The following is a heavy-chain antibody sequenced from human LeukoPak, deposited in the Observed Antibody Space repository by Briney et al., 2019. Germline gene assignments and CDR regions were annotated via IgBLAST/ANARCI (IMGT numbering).Heavy chain of an antibody. CDR3: AGTKYWLSFDQ. Sequence: SETLSFTCAVYGGSFSGYYWSWIRQPPGKGLEWIGEINHSGSTNYNPSLKSRVTISVDTSKNQFSLNLNSVTAADTAVYYCAGTKYWLSFDQWGQGTLVTVSS. V-gene: IGHV4-34*01. J-gene: IGHJ4*02. D-gene: IGHD6-19*01. CDR2: INHSGST. CDR1: GGSFSGYY.